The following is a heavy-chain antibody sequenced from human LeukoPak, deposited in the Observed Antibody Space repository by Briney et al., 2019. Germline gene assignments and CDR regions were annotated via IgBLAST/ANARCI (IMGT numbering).Heavy chain of an antibody. CDR2: IYYSGST. CDR1: GVSISSGGYG. J-gene: IGHJ4*02. D-gene: IGHD3-22*01. CDR3: ARVTSGYYSDKFDY. Sequence: PSQTLSLTCTVSGVSISSGGYGWGWVRQHRGKGMEWNGYIYYSGSTYNKLYLKRLFTISVDTSKNQFSLKLSSVTAADTAVYYCARVTSGYYSDKFDYCGQGTLVTVSS. V-gene: IGHV4-31*01.